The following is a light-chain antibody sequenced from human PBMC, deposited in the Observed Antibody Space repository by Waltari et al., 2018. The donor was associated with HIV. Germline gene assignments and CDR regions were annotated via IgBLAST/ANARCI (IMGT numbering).Light chain of an antibody. V-gene: IGKV1-39*01. Sequence: DMQMTQSPSSMSASVGDRVTITCRASHNIGNYLNWYHQKPGKAPRFLIFGATSLQSGVPSRFSGSGSGTEFTLTVSSLQPEDFATYYCQQSHSIPQTFGQGTNVQIK. CDR1: HNIGNY. CDR3: QQSHSIPQT. J-gene: IGKJ1*01. CDR2: GAT.